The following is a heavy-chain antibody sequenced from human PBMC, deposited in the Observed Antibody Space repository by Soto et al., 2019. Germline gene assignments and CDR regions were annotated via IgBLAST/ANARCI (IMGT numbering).Heavy chain of an antibody. Sequence: LKISCKGSGYSFTSYWISWVRQLPGKGLERMGNFDPSDSYTNYSPSFQGHVTVSADTTFRPAFLQGRRLKALEPASDSLAPLKPRGYDSEGWCDPGGHGTLVTVSS. CDR1: GYSFTSYW. CDR2: FDPSDSYT. V-gene: IGHV5-10-1*01. CDR3: APLKPRGYDSEGWCDP. D-gene: IGHD5-12*01. J-gene: IGHJ5*02.